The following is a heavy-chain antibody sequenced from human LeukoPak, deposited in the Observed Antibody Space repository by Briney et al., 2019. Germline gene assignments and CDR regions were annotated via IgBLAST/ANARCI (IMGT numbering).Heavy chain of an antibody. CDR1: GGSISSYY. CDR2: IYYSGST. CDR3: AGLAVAGTH. V-gene: IGHV4-59*01. Sequence: SETLSLTCTVSGGSISSYYWSWIRQPPGKGLEWIGYIYYSGSTNYNPSLKSRATISVDTSKNQFSLKLSSVTAADTAVYYCAGLAVAGTHWGQGTLVTVSS. J-gene: IGHJ4*02. D-gene: IGHD6-19*01.